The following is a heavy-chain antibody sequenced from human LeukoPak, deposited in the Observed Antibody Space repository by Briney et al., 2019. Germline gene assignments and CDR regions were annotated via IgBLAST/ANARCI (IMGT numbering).Heavy chain of an antibody. J-gene: IGHJ6*03. CDR1: GGSISSYY. CDR3: ARVVYNYGPDLHYYYYMDV. CDR2: IYTSEST. D-gene: IGHD5-24*01. V-gene: IGHV4-4*07. Sequence: PSETLSLTCTVSGGSISSYYCSWIRQPAGKGLEWIGRIYTSESTNYNPSLKSRVTMSVDTSKNQFSLKLSSVTAAYTAVYYCARVVYNYGPDLHYYYYMDVWGKGTTVTVSS.